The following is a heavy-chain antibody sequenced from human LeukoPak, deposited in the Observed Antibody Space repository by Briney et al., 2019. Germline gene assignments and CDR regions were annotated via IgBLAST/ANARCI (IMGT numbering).Heavy chain of an antibody. J-gene: IGHJ4*02. D-gene: IGHD3-10*01. CDR3: ARDSNYYGSGSYLDY. CDR1: GYTFTVYY. V-gene: IGHV1-2*02. Sequence: ASVKVSCKASGYTFTVYYMHWVRQAPGQGLEWMGWINPHSGGTNYAQNFQGRVTMTRDTSISTAYMELSRLRSDDTAVYYCARDSNYYGSGSYLDYWGQGTLVTVSS. CDR2: INPHSGGT.